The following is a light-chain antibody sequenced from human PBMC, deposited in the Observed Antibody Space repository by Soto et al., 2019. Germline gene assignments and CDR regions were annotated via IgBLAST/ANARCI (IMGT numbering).Light chain of an antibody. CDR2: AAS. Sequence: DIQMTQSPSFLSASVGDRVTITCRASQAIDTYLAWYQKKPGKAPKLLIHAASLLQSGVPSRFSGGGSGTEFTLTINSLQPEDFANYYCQQLNSFPFIFGQGTRLEIK. CDR1: QAIDTY. V-gene: IGKV1-9*01. CDR3: QQLNSFPFI. J-gene: IGKJ5*01.